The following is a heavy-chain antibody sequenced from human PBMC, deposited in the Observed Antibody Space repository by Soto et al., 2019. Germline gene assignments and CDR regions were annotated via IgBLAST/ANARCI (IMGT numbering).Heavy chain of an antibody. Sequence: GGSLRLSCAASGFTFSSFALNWVRQAPGKGLEWVSIISGSADSTFYADPVKGRFTISRDNSKNMLYLQINSLRAEDTAVYYCAKTRGAMIYAISVYGMDVWGQGTTVTVSS. V-gene: IGHV3-23*01. CDR2: ISGSADST. J-gene: IGHJ6*02. CDR3: AKTRGAMIYAISVYGMDV. CDR1: GFTFSSFA. D-gene: IGHD2-8*01.